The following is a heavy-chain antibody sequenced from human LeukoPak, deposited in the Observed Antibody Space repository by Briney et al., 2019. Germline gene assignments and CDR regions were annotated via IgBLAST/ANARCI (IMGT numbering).Heavy chain of an antibody. J-gene: IGHJ4*02. V-gene: IGHV3-15*01. D-gene: IGHD3-22*01. CDR2: IKSKTDGGTT. CDR3: TTDYYDSSGYFHFDY. CDR1: GFTFSNAW. Sequence: GSLRLSCAASGFTFSNAWMSWVRQAPGKGLEWVGRIKSKTDGGTTDYAAPVKGRFTISRDDSKNTLYLQMNSLKTEDTAVYYCTTDYYDSSGYFHFDYWGQGTLVTVSS.